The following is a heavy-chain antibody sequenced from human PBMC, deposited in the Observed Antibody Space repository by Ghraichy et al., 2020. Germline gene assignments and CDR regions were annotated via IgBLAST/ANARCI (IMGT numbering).Heavy chain of an antibody. CDR1: GGSISSTSYY. V-gene: IGHV4-39*01. CDR3: ARGKGYCSGGSCYGSDY. D-gene: IGHD2-15*01. J-gene: IGHJ4*02. CDR2: IYYSGST. Sequence: SQTLSLTCTVSGGSISSTSYYWGWIRQPPGKGLEWIGSIYYSGSTYYNASPKSRVTISEDTSKNRFSLKLSSVTAADTAVYYCARGKGYCSGGSCYGSDYWGQGTLVTVSS.